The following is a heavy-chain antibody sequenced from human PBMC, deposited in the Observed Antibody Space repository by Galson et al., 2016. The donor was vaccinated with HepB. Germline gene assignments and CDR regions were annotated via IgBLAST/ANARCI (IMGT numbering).Heavy chain of an antibody. CDR3: TTVRQDGAFDI. CDR2: FDPEDGEP. V-gene: IGHV1-24*01. J-gene: IGHJ3*02. Sequence: SVKVSCKVFGYTLTELSIHWVRQAPEKGLEWMGAFDPEDGEPIYAQKFQGRVTMTEDTSIVTAFMELSRLRSEDTAIYYCTTVRQDGAFDIWGQGTMVIVSS. CDR1: GYTLTELS.